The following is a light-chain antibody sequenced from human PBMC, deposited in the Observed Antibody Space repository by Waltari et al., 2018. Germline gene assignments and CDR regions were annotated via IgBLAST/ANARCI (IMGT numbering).Light chain of an antibody. J-gene: IGLJ2*01. V-gene: IGLV3-1*01. Sequence: SYEVTQPPSVSVSPGQTASIPCPGAGLGDKYVWWYQQKPGQSPVVVIYQDVKRPSGIPERFSGSSSGNTATLTIGGTQAMDEADYYCQAWDGTTVVFGGGTKVTVL. CDR1: GLGDKY. CDR3: QAWDGTTVV. CDR2: QDV.